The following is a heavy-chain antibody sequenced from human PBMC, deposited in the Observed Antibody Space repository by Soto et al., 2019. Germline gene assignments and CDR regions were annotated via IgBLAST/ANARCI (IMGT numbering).Heavy chain of an antibody. CDR2: ITHSGGNT. CDR3: AGRYCTNGICDTNSYYYMDV. CDR1: GFTFSSYG. V-gene: IGHV3-23*01. D-gene: IGHD2-8*01. Sequence: GGSLRLSCAASGFTFSSYGMNWVRQAPGKGLEWVSSITHSGGNTYYADSVEGRFTISRDNSKDTLYLQMNSLRAEDTAVYYCAGRYCTNGICDTNSYYYMDVWGKGTTVTVSS. J-gene: IGHJ6*03.